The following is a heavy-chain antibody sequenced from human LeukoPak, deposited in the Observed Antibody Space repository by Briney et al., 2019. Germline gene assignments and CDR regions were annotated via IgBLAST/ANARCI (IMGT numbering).Heavy chain of an antibody. V-gene: IGHV1-18*01. CDR1: GYTFTSYG. D-gene: IGHD3-22*01. CDR2: ISAYNGNT. J-gene: IGHJ5*02. Sequence: GASVKVSCKASGYTFTSYGISWVRQAPGQGLEWMGWISAYNGNTNYAQKLQGRVTMTTDTSTSTAYMELRSLRSDDTAVYYCARTKYYYDSSGYREPDTYLTYNWFDPWDQGTLVTVSS. CDR3: ARTKYYYDSSGYREPDTYLTYNWFDP.